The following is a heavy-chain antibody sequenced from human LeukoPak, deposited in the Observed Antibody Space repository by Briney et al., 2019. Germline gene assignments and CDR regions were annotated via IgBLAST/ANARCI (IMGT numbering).Heavy chain of an antibody. CDR3: TKFPYDTSGCTYLEDAFDI. J-gene: IGHJ3*02. CDR2: ISGSDSSI. V-gene: IGHV3-23*01. Sequence: AGGSLRLSCAASGFTFSSSAMSWVRQAPGKGLEWVSTISGSDSSIHYADSVKGRLTISRDNSKKSLYLQMNSLRAEDTAVYYCTKFPYDTSGCTYLEDAFDIWGQGTMVTVSS. D-gene: IGHD3-22*01. CDR1: GFTFSSSA.